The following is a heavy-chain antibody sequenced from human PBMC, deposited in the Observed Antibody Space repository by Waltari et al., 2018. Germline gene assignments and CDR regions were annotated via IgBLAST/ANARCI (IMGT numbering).Heavy chain of an antibody. CDR2: SNPNSGNT. CDR3: AVRSSSWYWFDY. J-gene: IGHJ4*02. V-gene: IGHV1-8*01. D-gene: IGHD6-13*01. Sequence: QVQLVQSGAEVKKPGASVKVSCKASGYTFTSYDINWVRQATGQGLEWMGWSNPNSGNTGYAQKFQGRVTMTRNTSISTAYLELSSLRSEDTAVYYCAVRSSSWYWFDYWGQGTLVTVSS. CDR1: GYTFTSYD.